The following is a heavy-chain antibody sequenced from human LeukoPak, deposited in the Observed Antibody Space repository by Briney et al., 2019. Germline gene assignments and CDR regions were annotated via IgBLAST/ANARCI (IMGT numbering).Heavy chain of an antibody. V-gene: IGHV4-30-2*01. CDR2: IYHSGSA. CDR3: ARHLNYYYYYYMDV. Sequence: PSETLSLTCTVSGGSISSGGYYWSWIRQPPGKGLEWIGYIYHSGSAYYNPSLKSRVTISVDTSKNQFSLNLTSVTAADTAVYFCARHLNYYYYYYMDVWGKGTTVTVSS. CDR1: GGSISSGGYY. J-gene: IGHJ6*03.